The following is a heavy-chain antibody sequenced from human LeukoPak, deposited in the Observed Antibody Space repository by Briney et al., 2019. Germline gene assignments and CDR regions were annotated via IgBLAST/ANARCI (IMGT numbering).Heavy chain of an antibody. Sequence: GESLKISCKTSGYSFTSYWIGWVRQMPGKGLEWMGIIYLGDSDTRYSPSFQGQVTISADKSISTAYLQWSSLKASDTAMYYCARQSLSYYYGSGSYRHYYYYYMDVWGKGTTVTVSS. J-gene: IGHJ6*03. CDR1: GYSFTSYW. V-gene: IGHV5-51*01. CDR2: IYLGDSDT. CDR3: ARQSLSYYYGSGSYRHYYYYYMDV. D-gene: IGHD3-10*01.